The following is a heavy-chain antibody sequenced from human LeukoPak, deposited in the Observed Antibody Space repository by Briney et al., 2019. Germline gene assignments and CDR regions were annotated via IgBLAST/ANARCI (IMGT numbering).Heavy chain of an antibody. CDR1: GFTFDDYA. Sequence: GRSLRLSCAASGFTFDDYAMHWVRQAPGKGLEWVSGISGSGGSTYYADSVKGRFTISRDNSKNTLYLQMNSLRVEDTAVYYCAKDTDPDIWGQGTMVTVSS. CDR2: ISGSGGST. J-gene: IGHJ3*02. CDR3: AKDTDPDI. D-gene: IGHD4-17*01. V-gene: IGHV3-23*01.